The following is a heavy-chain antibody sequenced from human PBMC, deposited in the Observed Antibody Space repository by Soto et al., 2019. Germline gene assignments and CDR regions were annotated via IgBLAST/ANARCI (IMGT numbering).Heavy chain of an antibody. CDR3: ARSPSSSWYGGGAFEI. V-gene: IGHV4-4*02. Sequence: QVQLQESGPGLVKPSGTLSLTCAVSGASISSSNWWTWVRQPPGKGLEWIGEISHSGSTNYNPSLKSRIPISVDRSKKQFSLELRSVTAADTAAYYCARSPSSSWYGGGAFEIWGHGTMVTVSS. CDR2: ISHSGST. J-gene: IGHJ3*02. D-gene: IGHD6-13*01. CDR1: GASISSSNW.